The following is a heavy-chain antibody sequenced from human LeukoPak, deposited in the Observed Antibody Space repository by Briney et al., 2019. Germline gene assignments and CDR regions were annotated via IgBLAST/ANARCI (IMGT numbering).Heavy chain of an antibody. D-gene: IGHD3-16*01. J-gene: IGHJ5*02. V-gene: IGHV3-7*01. CDR3: VRQMIRFWFDP. Sequence: PGGSLRLSCVASGFTFSLYWMTWVRQFPGKGLEWVADINPDGSQKYSVDSLKGRFPISRDNARNAVFLQMNSLRDDDTAVYYCVRQMIRFWFDPWGQGSRVTVSS. CDR2: INPDGSQK. CDR1: GFTFSLYW.